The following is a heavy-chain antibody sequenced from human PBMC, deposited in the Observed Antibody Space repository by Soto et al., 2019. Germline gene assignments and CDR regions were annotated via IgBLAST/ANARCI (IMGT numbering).Heavy chain of an antibody. Sequence: PGGSLRLSCAASGFIFGSYAMNWVRQVPGKGPEWVAVLSTDGSTPYYADSVRGRFTISRDNSKNTLFLQMNSLRPEDTATYFCAKSYDLWSPYLSFGDQRDPWGQGTLVTVSS. CDR2: LSTDGSTP. CDR1: GFIFGSYA. D-gene: IGHD3-3*01. J-gene: IGHJ5*02. V-gene: IGHV3-30*16. CDR3: AKSYDLWSPYLSFGDQRDP.